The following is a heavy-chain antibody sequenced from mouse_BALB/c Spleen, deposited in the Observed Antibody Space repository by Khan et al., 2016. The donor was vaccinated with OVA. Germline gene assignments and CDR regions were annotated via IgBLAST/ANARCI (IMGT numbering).Heavy chain of an antibody. CDR2: IYPGNSDT. CDR3: TRWGYWFAY. CDR1: GYTFTSYW. Sequence: DVQLQESGTVLARPGASVKMSCKASGYTFTSYWMHWVKQRPGQGLEWIGAIYPGNSDTNYNQKFKGKAKLTAVTSTSTAYMELSSLTNEVSAVYDCTRWGYWFAYWGQGTLVTVSA. D-gene: IGHD3-1*01. J-gene: IGHJ3*01. V-gene: IGHV1-5*01.